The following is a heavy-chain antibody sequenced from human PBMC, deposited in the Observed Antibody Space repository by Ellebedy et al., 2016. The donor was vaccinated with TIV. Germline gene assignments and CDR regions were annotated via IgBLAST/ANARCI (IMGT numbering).Heavy chain of an antibody. CDR2: IYQTGST. V-gene: IGHV4-39*01. Sequence: SETLSLXXDVSGAFITIKSYYWGWTRQPPGKGLEWIGAIYQTGSTYFNPSLKSRVTLSIETSKNQFSLELKSVTAADTAVYYCMRHGQFDYWGQGILVTVSS. CDR1: GAFITIKSYY. J-gene: IGHJ4*02. CDR3: MRHGQFDY.